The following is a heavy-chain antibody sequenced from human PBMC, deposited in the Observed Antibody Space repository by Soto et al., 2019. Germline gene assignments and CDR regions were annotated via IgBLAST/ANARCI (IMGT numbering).Heavy chain of an antibody. CDR2: INAGNGNT. V-gene: IGHV1-3*01. Sequence: ASVKVSCKASGYAFTSYAMHWVRQAPGQRLEWMGWINAGNGNTKYSQKFQGRVTITRDTSASTAYMELSSLRSEDTAVYYCASTAEQGAMGYYYYYYMDVWGKGTTVTVSS. CDR3: ASTAEQGAMGYYYYYYMDV. CDR1: GYAFTSYA. J-gene: IGHJ6*03. D-gene: IGHD1-26*01.